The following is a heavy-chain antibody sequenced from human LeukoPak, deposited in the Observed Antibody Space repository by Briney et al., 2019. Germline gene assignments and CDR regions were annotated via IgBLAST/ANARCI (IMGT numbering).Heavy chain of an antibody. V-gene: IGHV3-53*01. D-gene: IGHD5-12*01. Sequence: PGGSLRLSCAASGFTFSSYSMNWVRQAPGKGLEWVSVIYSGGSTYYADSVKGRFTISRDNSKNTLYLQMNSLRAEDTAVYYCARVRGLPRYFDYWGQGTLVTVSS. CDR2: IYSGGST. CDR1: GFTFSSYS. J-gene: IGHJ4*02. CDR3: ARVRGLPRYFDY.